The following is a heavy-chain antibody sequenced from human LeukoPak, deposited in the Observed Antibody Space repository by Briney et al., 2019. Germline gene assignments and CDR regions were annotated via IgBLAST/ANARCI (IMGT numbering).Heavy chain of an antibody. Sequence: PAGSLSPSCAASGFTFSSYAMRWVRQAPGKGLEWVSAISGSGGSTYYADSVKGRFTISRDNSKNTLYLQMNSLRAEDTAVYYFGKNRSSRHYNYYYHVDGWGKGTTVTVSS. J-gene: IGHJ6*03. D-gene: IGHD6-13*01. V-gene: IGHV3-23*01. CDR1: GFTFSSYA. CDR3: GKNRSSRHYNYYYHVDG. CDR2: ISGSGGST.